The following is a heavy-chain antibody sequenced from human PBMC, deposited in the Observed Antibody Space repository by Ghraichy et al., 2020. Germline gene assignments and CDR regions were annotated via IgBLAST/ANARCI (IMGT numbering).Heavy chain of an antibody. V-gene: IGHV1-69*13. D-gene: IGHD2-21*02. CDR2: IIPIFGTA. CDR1: GGTFSSYA. J-gene: IGHJ6*02. CDR3: ARVPHHIVVVTAMRYGMDV. Sequence: SVKVSCKASGGTFSSYAISWVRQAPGQGLEWMGGIIPIFGTANYAQKFQGRVTITADESTSTAYMELSSLRSEDTAVYYCARVPHHIVVVTAMRYGMDVWGQGTTVTVSS.